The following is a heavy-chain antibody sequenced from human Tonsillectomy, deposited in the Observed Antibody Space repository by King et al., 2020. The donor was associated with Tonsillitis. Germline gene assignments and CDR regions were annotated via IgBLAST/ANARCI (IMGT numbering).Heavy chain of an antibody. CDR1: GYSFTSYW. J-gene: IGHJ6*02. D-gene: IGHD2-2*01. V-gene: IGHV5-51*01. CDR3: ASLASTWPHHYYGMDV. CDR2: IYPGDSDT. Sequence: VQLVESGAEVKKPGESLKISCKGSGYSFTSYWIGWVRQMPGKGLEWRGIIYPGDSDTRYSPSFQGQVTISADKSISTAYLQWSSLKASDTAMYYCASLASTWPHHYYGMDVWGQGTTVTVSS.